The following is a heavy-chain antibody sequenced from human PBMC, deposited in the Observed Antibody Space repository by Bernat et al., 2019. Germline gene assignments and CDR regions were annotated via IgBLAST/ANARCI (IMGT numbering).Heavy chain of an antibody. CDR3: ASDDSSGPKYPY. CDR2: ISYDGSNK. V-gene: IGHV3-30-3*01. J-gene: IGHJ4*02. D-gene: IGHD3-22*01. Sequence: QVQLVESGGGVVQPGRSLRLPCAALGFPLISFAITWAPQAPGKGLEGVAVISYDGSNKYYADSVKGRFTISRDNSKNTLYLQMNSLRAEDTAVYYCASDDSSGPKYPYWGQGTLVTVSS. CDR1: GFPLISFA.